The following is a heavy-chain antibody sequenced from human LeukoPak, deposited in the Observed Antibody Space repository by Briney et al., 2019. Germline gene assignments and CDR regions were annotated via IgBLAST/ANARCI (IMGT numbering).Heavy chain of an antibody. CDR3: ARVSAMVSFWFDP. CDR1: GGSISSGGYS. CDR2: IYRSGST. J-gene: IGHJ5*02. Sequence: PSETLSPTCAVSGGSISSGGYSWSWIRQPPGKGLEWIGYIYRSGSTYYNPSLKSRVTISVDRSKNQFSLKLSSVTAADTAVYYCARVSAMVSFWFDPWGQGTLVTVSS. V-gene: IGHV4-30-2*01. D-gene: IGHD5-18*01.